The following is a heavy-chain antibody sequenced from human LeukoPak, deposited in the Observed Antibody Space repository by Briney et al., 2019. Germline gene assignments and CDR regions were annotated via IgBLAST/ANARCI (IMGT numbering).Heavy chain of an antibody. CDR3: AREVGGSQYPPYYYYYALDV. CDR2: LSTTGSTT. Sequence: GGSLRLSCVASGFTFSNYYMTWIRQAPGKGLEWVSYLSTTGSTTYYGDSVKGRFTISRDNAKNSLYLQMNNLRADDTAGYYCAREVGGSQYPPYYYYYALDVWGQGTTVTVSS. D-gene: IGHD1-26*01. CDR1: GFTFSNYY. V-gene: IGHV3-11*01. J-gene: IGHJ6*02.